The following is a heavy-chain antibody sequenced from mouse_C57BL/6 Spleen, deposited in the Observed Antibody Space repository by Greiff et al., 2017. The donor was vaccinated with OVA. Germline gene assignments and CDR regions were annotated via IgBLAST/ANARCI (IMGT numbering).Heavy chain of an antibody. CDR1: GFTFSDYG. CDR3: ARSDGSSYRAMDY. V-gene: IGHV5-17*01. D-gene: IGHD1-1*01. CDR2: ISSGSSTI. J-gene: IGHJ4*01. Sequence: EVMLVESGGDLVKPGGSLKLSCAASGFTFSDYGMHWVRQAPEKGLEWVAYISSGSSTIYYADTVKGRFTISRDNAKNTLFLQMTSLRSEDTAMYYCARSDGSSYRAMDYWGQGTSVTVSS.